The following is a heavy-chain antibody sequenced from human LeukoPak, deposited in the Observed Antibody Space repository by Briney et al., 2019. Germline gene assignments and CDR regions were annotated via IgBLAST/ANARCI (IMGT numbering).Heavy chain of an antibody. CDR2: IKYDASST. CDR3: ARGATYAYYQDY. CDR1: GFTFSSHW. Sequence: SGGSLRLPCADSGFTFSSHWMHWVRQAPGKGLVWVSRIKYDASSTSYADSVKGRFTISRDNAKNTLYLQMNSLRAEDTAVYYCARGATYAYYQDYWGQGTLVTVSS. D-gene: IGHD1-26*01. V-gene: IGHV3-74*01. J-gene: IGHJ4*02.